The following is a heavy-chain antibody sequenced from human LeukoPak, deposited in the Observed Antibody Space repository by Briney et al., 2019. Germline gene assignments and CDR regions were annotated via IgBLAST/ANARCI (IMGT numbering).Heavy chain of an antibody. CDR2: ISAYNGNT. V-gene: IGHV1-18*01. Sequence: GASVKVSCKASGYIFTSYGISWVRQAPGQGLEWMGWISAYNGNTNYAQKLQGRVTMTTDTSTCTSYMELRSLRSDDTAVYYCARAILVGFGEEFVNYFDYWGQGTLVTVSS. J-gene: IGHJ4*02. D-gene: IGHD3-10*01. CDR1: GYIFTSYG. CDR3: ARAILVGFGEEFVNYFDY.